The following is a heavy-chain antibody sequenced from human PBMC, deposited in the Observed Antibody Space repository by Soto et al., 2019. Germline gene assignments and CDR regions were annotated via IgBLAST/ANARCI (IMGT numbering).Heavy chain of an antibody. Sequence: QVQLVESGGGVVQPGRSLRLSCAASGFTFSSYAMHWVRQAPGKGLEWVTVISYSGSNKAYVDSVKGRFTISRDNSKNTLYLQMNSLRAEDTAVYYCVRGDREDIAVVVGARPGEYGMDVWGHVTTVTVSS. CDR3: VRGDREDIAVVVGARPGEYGMDV. D-gene: IGHD2-15*01. J-gene: IGHJ6*02. V-gene: IGHV3-30-3*01. CDR2: ISYSGSNK. CDR1: GFTFSSYA.